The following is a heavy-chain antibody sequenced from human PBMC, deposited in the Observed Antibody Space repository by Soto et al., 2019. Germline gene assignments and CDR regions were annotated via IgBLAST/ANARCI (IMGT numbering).Heavy chain of an antibody. Sequence: QVQLQESGPGLVKPSETLSLTCTVSGDSISSYYWSWIRQPPGTGLEWIGNIYHSGSTNYSPSLKSRVTISVDTSKNQFSRKLTSVTAADTAVYSCARHYCRGGSCYLDYWGQGTLVTVSS. V-gene: IGHV4-59*08. J-gene: IGHJ4*02. CDR2: IYHSGST. CDR1: GDSISSYY. CDR3: ARHYCRGGSCYLDY. D-gene: IGHD2-15*01.